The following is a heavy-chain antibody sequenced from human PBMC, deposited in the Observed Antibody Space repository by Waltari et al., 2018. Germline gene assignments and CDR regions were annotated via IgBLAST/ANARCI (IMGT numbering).Heavy chain of an antibody. Sequence: QVQLVQSGAEVTKPGASVKVSCKTSGYPFTRYYMHWVRQAPGKGLEWMGWINTRKGGTNYAQKYQGRVTMTRDTSISTAYMELSRLISNDTAVYYCARTYQSGSYSDYWGQGTPVTVSS. CDR1: GYPFTRYY. CDR3: ARTYQSGSYSDY. CDR2: INTRKGGT. J-gene: IGHJ4*02. V-gene: IGHV1-2*02. D-gene: IGHD1-26*01.